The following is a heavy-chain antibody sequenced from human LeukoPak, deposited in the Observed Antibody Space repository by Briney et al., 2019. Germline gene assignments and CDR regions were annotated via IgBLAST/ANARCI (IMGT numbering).Heavy chain of an antibody. D-gene: IGHD6-13*01. Sequence: GGSLRLSCAASGFTLSDYYMSWIRQTPGKGLEWVSYISSRGSSIYYADPVKGRFTISRDNAKNSLYLQMNSLRAEDTAVHYCAEGLQAAGLDYWGQGTLVTVSS. J-gene: IGHJ4*02. CDR3: AEGLQAAGLDY. V-gene: IGHV3-11*01. CDR1: GFTLSDYY. CDR2: ISSRGSSI.